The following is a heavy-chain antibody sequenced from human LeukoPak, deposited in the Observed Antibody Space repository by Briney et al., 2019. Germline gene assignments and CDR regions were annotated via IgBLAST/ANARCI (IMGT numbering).Heavy chain of an antibody. V-gene: IGHV4-31*03. CDR2: IYYSGNI. CDR3: ARGDSSGYYSELYFDY. Sequence: SETLSLTCTVSGGSISSSSYYWGWIRQPPGRGLEWIGHIYYSGNIYYNPSLKSRVTISVDTSENQFSLKLTSVTAADTAVYYCARGDSSGYYSELYFDYWGQGTLVTVSS. CDR1: GGSISSSSYY. J-gene: IGHJ4*02. D-gene: IGHD3-22*01.